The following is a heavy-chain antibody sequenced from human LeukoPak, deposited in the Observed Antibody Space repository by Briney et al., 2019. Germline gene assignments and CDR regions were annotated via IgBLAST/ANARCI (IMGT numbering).Heavy chain of an antibody. CDR1: AYSINNGYY. V-gene: IGHV4-38-2*02. Sequence: SETLSLTCTVSAYSINNGYYWGWIRPPPGKGLEWIGNIYHSGSTSYNPSLESRVTISLDTANNQLSLKLTSLTAADTAMYYCARVETEGSSWYGVHYFAYWGQGTQVTVSS. CDR2: IYHSGST. D-gene: IGHD6-13*01. CDR3: ARVETEGSSWYGVHYFAY. J-gene: IGHJ4*02.